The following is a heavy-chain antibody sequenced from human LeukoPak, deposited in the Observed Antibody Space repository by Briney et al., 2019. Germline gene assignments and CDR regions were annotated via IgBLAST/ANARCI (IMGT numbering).Heavy chain of an antibody. J-gene: IGHJ4*02. V-gene: IGHV4-34*01. CDR3: ARIEARDGYNYRDY. D-gene: IGHD5-24*01. CDR1: GGSFSGYY. Sequence: PSETPSLTCAVYGGSFSGYYWSWIRQPPGKGQEWIGEINHSGSTNYNPSLKSRVTISVDTSKHQFSLKLSSVTAADTAVYYCARIEARDGYNYRDYWGQGTLVTVSS. CDR2: INHSGST.